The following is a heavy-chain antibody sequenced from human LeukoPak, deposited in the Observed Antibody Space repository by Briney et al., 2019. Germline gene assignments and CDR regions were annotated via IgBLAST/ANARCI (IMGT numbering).Heavy chain of an antibody. Sequence: PGGSLRLSCAASGFTFSNAWLSWVRQAPGKGLEWVGRIKSKTDGWTTDYAAPVKGRFTISRDDSKNTLYLQMNSLKTEDTAMYYCSTDRHTANDYWGQGTLVTVSS. CDR2: IKSKTDGWTT. CDR3: STDRHTANDY. CDR1: GFTFSNAW. J-gene: IGHJ4*02. V-gene: IGHV3-15*01. D-gene: IGHD5-18*01.